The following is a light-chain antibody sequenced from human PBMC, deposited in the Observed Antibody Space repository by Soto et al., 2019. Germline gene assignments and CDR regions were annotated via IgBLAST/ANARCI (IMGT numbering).Light chain of an antibody. CDR1: QGVTTN. CDR2: DVS. CDR3: QQYNNWPFS. Sequence: VMTQSPATLSVSPGERATLSCRAGQGVTTNFAWYQQKSGQSPRLLIYDVSIRATGVPARFSGTGSETDFTLTISCLQSEDSAVYFCQQYNNWPFSFGQGTRLEIK. V-gene: IGKV3-15*01. J-gene: IGKJ5*01.